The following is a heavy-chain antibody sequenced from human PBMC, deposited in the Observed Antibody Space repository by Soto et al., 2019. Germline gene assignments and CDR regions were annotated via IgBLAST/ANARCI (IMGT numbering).Heavy chain of an antibody. V-gene: IGHV4-59*08. CDR1: GGSISSYY. CDR2: ISYSGST. J-gene: IGHJ5*02. D-gene: IGHD4-17*01. CDR3: ARHRGSTVTPEYWFDP. Sequence: QVQLQESGPGLVKPSETLSLTCTVSGGSISSYYWSWLRQPPGKGLEWIGYISYSGSTNYNPSLKSRVTISLDTSKNQFTLKLGSVTAADTAVYYCARHRGSTVTPEYWFDPWGQGTLVTVSS.